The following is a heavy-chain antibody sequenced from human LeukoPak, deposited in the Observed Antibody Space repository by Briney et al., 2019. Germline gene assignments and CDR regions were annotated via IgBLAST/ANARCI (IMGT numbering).Heavy chain of an antibody. D-gene: IGHD6-13*01. CDR1: GYTFTGHY. CDR2: INPNSGGT. J-gene: IGHJ5*02. V-gene: IGHV1-2*02. CDR3: AREVGRWAAAVPT. Sequence: GASVKVSCKASGYTFTGHYMHWVRQAPGQGLEWMGWINPNSGGTNYAQKFQGRVTMTRDTSISTAYMELSRLRSDDTAVYYCAREVGRWAAAVPTWGQGTLVTVSS.